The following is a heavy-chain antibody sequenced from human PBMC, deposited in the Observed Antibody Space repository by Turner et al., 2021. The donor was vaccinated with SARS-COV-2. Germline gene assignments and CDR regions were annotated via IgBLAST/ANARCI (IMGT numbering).Heavy chain of an antibody. J-gene: IGHJ6*02. CDR1: GRSISSKS. CDR2: FYKSVSI. CDR3: ARHQGSTSGYDHGMNV. D-gene: IGHD1-1*01. V-gene: IGHV4-59*08. Sequence: QVQLQESGPGLVRPSETLSLTCTVSGRSISSKSWSWIRQSPGRGLEWIGYFYKSVSIDYNPSLRSRVTISVDTSKNQLSLNLISVTAADTAVYYCARHQGSTSGYDHGMNVWGQGTAVIVSS.